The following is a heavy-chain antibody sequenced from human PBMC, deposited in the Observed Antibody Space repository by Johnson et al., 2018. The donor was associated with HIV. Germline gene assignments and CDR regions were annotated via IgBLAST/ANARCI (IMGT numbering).Heavy chain of an antibody. CDR1: GFTFSSYA. CDR3: ARVLIVVVVAAEIDAFDI. D-gene: IGHD2-15*01. CDR2: ISSTASTI. Sequence: VQLVESGGGLVQPGGSLRLSCAASGFTFSSYAMHWVRQAPGKGLEWVSFISSTASTIYYADSVKGRFTISRDNAKNSLYLQMNSLRAEDTAVYYCARVLIVVVVAAEIDAFDIWGQGTMVTVSS. J-gene: IGHJ3*02. V-gene: IGHV3-48*04.